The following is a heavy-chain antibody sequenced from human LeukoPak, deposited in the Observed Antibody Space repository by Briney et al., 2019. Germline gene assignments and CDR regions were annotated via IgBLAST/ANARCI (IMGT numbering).Heavy chain of an antibody. Sequence: GASVKVSCMASGYTFTGYYMHWVRQAPGQGLDGMGWINPNSGSTNYAQKFQGRVTMTRDTSISTAYMELSRLRSDDTAVYYCAREGSYGESLDYWGQGTLVTVSS. V-gene: IGHV1-2*02. CDR2: INPNSGST. J-gene: IGHJ4*02. D-gene: IGHD4-17*01. CDR3: AREGSYGESLDY. CDR1: GYTFTGYY.